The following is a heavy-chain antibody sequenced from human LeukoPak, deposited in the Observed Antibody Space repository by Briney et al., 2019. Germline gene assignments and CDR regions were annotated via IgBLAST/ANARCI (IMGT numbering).Heavy chain of an antibody. Sequence: SETLSPTCTVSGGSISSGGYYWGWIRQPAGKGLEWIGRIYTSGSTNYNPSLKSRFTISVDTSKNQFSLRLSSVTAADTAVYYCARGRGEGRGISMVRGVRAPSYNWFDPWGHGTLVTVSS. CDR2: IYTSGST. CDR3: ARGRGEGRGISMVRGVRAPSYNWFDP. CDR1: GGSISSGGYY. J-gene: IGHJ5*02. V-gene: IGHV4-61*02. D-gene: IGHD3-10*01.